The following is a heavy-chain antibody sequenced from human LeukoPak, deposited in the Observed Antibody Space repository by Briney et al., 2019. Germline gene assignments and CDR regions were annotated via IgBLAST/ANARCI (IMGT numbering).Heavy chain of an antibody. D-gene: IGHD3-22*01. CDR1: GFTFDDYA. Sequence: PGRSLRLSCAASGFTFDDYAMHWVRQAPGKGLEWVSGISWNSGSIGYADSVKGRFTISRDNAKNSLYLQMNSLRAEDTALYYCAKLSPTDPITMIGHFDYWGQGTLVTVSS. V-gene: IGHV3-9*01. J-gene: IGHJ4*02. CDR3: AKLSPTDPITMIGHFDY. CDR2: ISWNSGSI.